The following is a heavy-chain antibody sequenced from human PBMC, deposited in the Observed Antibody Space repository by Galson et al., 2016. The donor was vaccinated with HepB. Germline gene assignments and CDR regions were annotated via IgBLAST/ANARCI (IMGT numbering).Heavy chain of an antibody. D-gene: IGHD6-19*01. V-gene: IGHV4-39*02. CDR1: GDSITNVNYP. CDR2: VSYSGTT. Sequence: SETLSLTCSVSGDSITNVNYPWGRIRQPPGKGLEWIGSVSYSGTTYYNSSLQSRVTISVDTSTNHFSLNLASVTATDTAVYYCACEPSSGFWWFDPWGPGTLVTVSA. J-gene: IGHJ5*02. CDR3: ACEPSSGFWWFDP.